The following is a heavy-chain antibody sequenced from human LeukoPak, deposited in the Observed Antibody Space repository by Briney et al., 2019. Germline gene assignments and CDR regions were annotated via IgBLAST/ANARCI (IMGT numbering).Heavy chain of an antibody. CDR1: GGSISSSSYY. Sequence: SETLSLTCTVSGGSISSSSYYWGWIRQPPGKGLEWIGRIYISGSGSTNYNPSLKSRVTISVDTSKNQFSLKLTSVTAADTAVYYCSGSYLYYYYYYMNVWGKGTTVTISS. V-gene: IGHV4-39*07. J-gene: IGHJ6*03. CDR2: IYISGSGST. CDR3: SGSYLYYYYYYMNV. D-gene: IGHD1-26*01.